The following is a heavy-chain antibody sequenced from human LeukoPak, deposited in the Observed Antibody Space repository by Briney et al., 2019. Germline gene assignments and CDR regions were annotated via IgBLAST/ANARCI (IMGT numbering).Heavy chain of an antibody. CDR3: ATDGAGFDP. J-gene: IGHJ5*02. Sequence: AGGSLRLSCAASGFTLNDYYMSWIRQAPGKGLEWLSYINIGGTNTHYADSVKGRFTISRDNAKKSLYLEMNNLRAEDTAVYYRATDGAGFDPWGQGTLVTVSS. V-gene: IGHV3-11*01. CDR2: INIGGTNT. CDR1: GFTLNDYY.